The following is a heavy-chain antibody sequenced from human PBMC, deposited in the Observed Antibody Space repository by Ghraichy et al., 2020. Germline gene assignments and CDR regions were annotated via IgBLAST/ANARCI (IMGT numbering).Heavy chain of an antibody. CDR1: GFTVSSNY. V-gene: IGHV3-53*04. J-gene: IGHJ4*02. CDR2: IYSGGYT. CDR3: AKGASSSWFDHFDS. Sequence: GESLNISCAASGFTVSSNYMSWVRQAPGKGLEWVSVIYSGGYTYYVDSVKGRFTISRHNSENTLYLQMNSLRPEDTAVYYCAKGASSSWFDHFDSWGQGTLVTVSS. D-gene: IGHD6-13*01.